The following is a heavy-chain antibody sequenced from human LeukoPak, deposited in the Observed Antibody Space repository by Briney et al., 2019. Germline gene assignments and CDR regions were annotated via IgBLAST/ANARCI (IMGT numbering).Heavy chain of an antibody. CDR3: ARGFYYYGLDV. CDR1: GYTFTRYD. CDR2: MNPNNGNT. Sequence: ASVKVSCKASGYTFTRYDINWVRQAPGQGLEWLGWMNPNNGNTGYAQKFQGRVPMTRSTSIDTAYMELNTLTSDDTAAYYCARGFYYYGLDVWGQGTTVTVSS. J-gene: IGHJ6*02. V-gene: IGHV1-8*01.